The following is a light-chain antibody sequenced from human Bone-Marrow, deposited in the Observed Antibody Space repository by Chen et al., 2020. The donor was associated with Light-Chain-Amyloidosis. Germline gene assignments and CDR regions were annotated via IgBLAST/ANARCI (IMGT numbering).Light chain of an antibody. CDR3: QSADISNVV. CDR2: QDS. CDR1: ALAKQY. V-gene: IGLV3-25*01. Sequence: SFELMQPPSVSVSPGQTARITCSGDALAKQYAYWFQQRPGQAPILLIYQDSERPSGIPERFSGSSSGTTVTLTITGVQAEDEADYFCQSADISNVVFGGGTKLTVL. J-gene: IGLJ2*01.